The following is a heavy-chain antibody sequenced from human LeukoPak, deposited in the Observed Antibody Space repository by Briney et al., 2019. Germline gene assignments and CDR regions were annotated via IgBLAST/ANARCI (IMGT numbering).Heavy chain of an antibody. CDR2: IIPIFGTA. J-gene: IGHJ4*02. D-gene: IGHD4-17*01. CDR3: ARVSYGDYVDY. CDR1: GGTFSSYA. Sequence: GASVKVSCKASGGTFSSYAISWVRQAPGQGLEWVGGIIPIFGTANYAQKFQGRVTITTDESTSTAYMELSSLRSVDTAVYYCARVSYGDYVDYWGQGTLVTVSS. V-gene: IGHV1-69*05.